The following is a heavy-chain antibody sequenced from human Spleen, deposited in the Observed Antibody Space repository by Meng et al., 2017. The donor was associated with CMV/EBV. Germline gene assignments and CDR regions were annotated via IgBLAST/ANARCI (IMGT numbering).Heavy chain of an antibody. CDR1: GYTFTSYD. J-gene: IGHJ5*02. CDR3: TRGFSIVVSGNWFDP. V-gene: IGHV1-2*02. D-gene: IGHD6-19*01. CDR2: INPNSGGT. Sequence: ASVKVSCKASGYTFTSYDINWVRQATGQGLEWMGWINPNSGGTNYAQKFQGRVTMTRDTSISTAYMELSSLRSDDTAVYYCTRGFSIVVSGNWFDPWGQGTLVTVSS.